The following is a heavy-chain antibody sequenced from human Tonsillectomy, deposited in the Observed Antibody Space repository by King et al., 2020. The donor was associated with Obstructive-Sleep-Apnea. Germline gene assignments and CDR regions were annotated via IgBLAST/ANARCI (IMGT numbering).Heavy chain of an antibody. CDR3: ARDRDVYYYDTSGAKYGMDV. J-gene: IGHJ6*02. CDR1: GYSISGGYY. CDR2: IHHIGST. V-gene: IGHV4-38-2*02. Sequence: VQLQESGPGLLKPSETLSLTCTVSGYSISGGYYWGWIRQPPGKGLEWIGSIHHIGSTNYKPPLRSRVTISIDTSKNQFSLRLSSVTAADTAVYYCARDRDVYYYDTSGAKYGMDVWGQGTTVTVSS. D-gene: IGHD3-22*01.